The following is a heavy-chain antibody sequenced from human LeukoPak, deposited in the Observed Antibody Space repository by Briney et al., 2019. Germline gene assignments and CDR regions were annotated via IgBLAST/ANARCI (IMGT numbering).Heavy chain of an antibody. J-gene: IGHJ4*02. CDR2: MRHDEREI. Sequence: PGGSLRLSCAASGFSFSSYWMTWVRQAPGKGLEWVANMRHDEREIYYVDSVEGRFAVSRDNAKNSLYLQMNSLRAEDTAVYYCAREDRSLSVAGLDYWGQGTLVTVSS. CDR3: AREDRSLSVAGLDY. V-gene: IGHV3-7*01. D-gene: IGHD6-19*01. CDR1: GFSFSSYW.